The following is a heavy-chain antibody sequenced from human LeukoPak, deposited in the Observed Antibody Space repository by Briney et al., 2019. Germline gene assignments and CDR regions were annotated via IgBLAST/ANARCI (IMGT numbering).Heavy chain of an antibody. CDR3: ARGASYYDILTGYHMDV. CDR2: ISSSGSTI. Sequence: GGSLRLSCAASGFTFSDYYMSCIRHAPGKGLEWVSYISSSGSTIYYADSVKRRFTISRDNAKNSLYLQMNSLRGEDTAVYYCARGASYYDILTGYHMDVWGKGTTVTVSS. CDR1: GFTFSDYY. V-gene: IGHV3-11*01. J-gene: IGHJ6*03. D-gene: IGHD3-9*01.